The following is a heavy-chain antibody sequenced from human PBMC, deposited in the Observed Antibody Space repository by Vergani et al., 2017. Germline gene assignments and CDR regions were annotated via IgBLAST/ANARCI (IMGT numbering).Heavy chain of an antibody. D-gene: IGHD6-13*01. CDR2: IYYSGST. V-gene: IGHV4-31*03. CDR1: GGSISSGGYY. CDR3: ARAASSHIAAALAPDY. J-gene: IGHJ4*02. Sequence: QVQLQESGPGLVKPSQTLSLTCTVSGGSISSGGYYWSWIRQHPGKGLEWIGYIYYSGSTYYNPSLKSRVTISVDTSKNQFSLKLSSVTAADTAVYYCARAASSHIAAALAPDYWGQGTLVTVSS.